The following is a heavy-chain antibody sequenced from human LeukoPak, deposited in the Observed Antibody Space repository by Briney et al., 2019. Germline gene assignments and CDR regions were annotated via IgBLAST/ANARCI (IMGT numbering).Heavy chain of an antibody. CDR3: ARGQYSSSSVYYYYYYMDV. V-gene: IGHV3-53*01. Sequence: GGSLRLSCAVSGFTLSSNYMSWVRQAPGKGLEWVSVIYNGGSTYYTASLKGRFTISRDNSKNTMYLQLNSLSADDTAVYYCARGQYSSSSVYYYYYYMDVWGKGRAVRVSS. CDR1: GFTLSSNY. J-gene: IGHJ6*03. D-gene: IGHD6-6*01. CDR2: IYNGGST.